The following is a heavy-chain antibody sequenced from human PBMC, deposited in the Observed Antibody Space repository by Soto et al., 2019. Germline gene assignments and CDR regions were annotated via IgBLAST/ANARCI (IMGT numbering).Heavy chain of an antibody. CDR3: ASAGYSYGYGMDV. Sequence: GKSLKISCKGSGYSFTSYWISWVRQMPGKGLEWMGRIDPSDSYTDYSPSFQGHVTISADKSISTAYLQWSSLKASDTAMYYCASAGYSYGYGMDVWGQGTTVTVSS. D-gene: IGHD5-18*01. CDR1: GYSFTSYW. J-gene: IGHJ6*02. V-gene: IGHV5-10-1*01. CDR2: IDPSDSYT.